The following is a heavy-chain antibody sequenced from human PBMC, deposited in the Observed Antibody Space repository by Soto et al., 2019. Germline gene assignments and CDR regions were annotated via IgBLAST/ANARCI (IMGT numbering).Heavy chain of an antibody. Sequence: QVQLVQSGAEVKKPGSSVKVSCKVSGGTFSNYAIDWVRLAPGHGLEWMGGIVPTFGTTYYTQKFQGRATIIADDSTTXXYLEMSSLRSEDTAIYYCARVEAVAGLYNYHGLDVWGQGTAVTVSS. J-gene: IGHJ6*02. CDR1: GGTFSNYA. V-gene: IGHV1-69*12. CDR2: IVPTFGTT. D-gene: IGHD6-19*01. CDR3: ARVEAVAGLYNYHGLDV.